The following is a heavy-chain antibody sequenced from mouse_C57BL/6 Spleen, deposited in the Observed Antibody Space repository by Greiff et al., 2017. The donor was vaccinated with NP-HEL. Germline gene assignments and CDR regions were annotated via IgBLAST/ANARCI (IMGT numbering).Heavy chain of an antibody. V-gene: IGHV1-53*01. D-gene: IGHD2-4*01. CDR2: INPSNGGT. Sequence: QVQLQQSGTELVKPGASVKLSCKASGYTFTSYWMHWVKQRPGQGLEWIGNINPSNGGTNYNEKFKSKATLTVDKSSSTAYMQLSSLTSEDSAVYYCARGYRYDYDGDWYFDVWGTGTTVTVSS. CDR1: GYTFTSYW. CDR3: ARGYRYDYDGDWYFDV. J-gene: IGHJ1*03.